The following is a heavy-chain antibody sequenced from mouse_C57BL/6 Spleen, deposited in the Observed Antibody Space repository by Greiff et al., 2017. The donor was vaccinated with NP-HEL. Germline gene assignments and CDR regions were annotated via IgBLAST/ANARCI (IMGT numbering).Heavy chain of an antibody. Sequence: VQLQQSGPGLVQPSQSLSITCTVSGFSLTSYGVHWVRQSPGKGLEWLGVIWSGGSTDYNAAFISRLSISKDNSKSQVFFKMNSLQADDTAIYYCARGGTGYGSSYYAMDYWGQGTSVTVSS. J-gene: IGHJ4*01. CDR1: GFSLTSYG. V-gene: IGHV2-2*01. CDR2: IWSGGST. D-gene: IGHD1-1*01. CDR3: ARGGTGYGSSYYAMDY.